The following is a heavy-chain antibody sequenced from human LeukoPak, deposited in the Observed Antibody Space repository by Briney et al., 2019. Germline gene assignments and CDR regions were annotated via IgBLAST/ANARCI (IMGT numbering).Heavy chain of an antibody. CDR3: TWGKGSYGY. J-gene: IGHJ4*02. D-gene: IGHD5-18*01. CDR1: GVTFGDYA. Sequence: GGSLRLSCTASGVTFGDYAMSWVRQAPGKGLEWVGFIRSKAYGGTTEYAASVKGRFTISRDDSKSIAYLQMNSLKTEDTAVYYCTWGKGSYGYWGQGTLVTVSS. V-gene: IGHV3-49*04. CDR2: IRSKAYGGTT.